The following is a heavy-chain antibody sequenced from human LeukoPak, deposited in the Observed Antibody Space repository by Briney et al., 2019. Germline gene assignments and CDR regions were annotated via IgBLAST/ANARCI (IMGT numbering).Heavy chain of an antibody. D-gene: IGHD4-17*01. Sequence: SETLSLTCTVSGGSISSGSYYWSWIRQPAGKGLEWIGRIHTSGSTNYNPSLKSRVTISVDTSKNQFSLKLSSVTAADTAVYYCARDGDDYGDLSFDYWGQGTLVTVSS. CDR3: ARDGDDYGDLSFDY. CDR1: GGSISSGSYY. CDR2: IHTSGST. V-gene: IGHV4-61*02. J-gene: IGHJ4*02.